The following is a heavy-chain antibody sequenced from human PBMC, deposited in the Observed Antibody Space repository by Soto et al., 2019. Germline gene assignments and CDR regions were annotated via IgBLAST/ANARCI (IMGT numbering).Heavy chain of an antibody. Sequence: EVQLVESGGGLVQPGRSLRLSCAASGFTFDDYAMHWVRQAPGKGLEWVSGISWNSGSIGYADSVKGRFTIPRDNAKNSPYLQMHSPSAEDTGLEYCAKGPYGSRGYWPAQHWGQGTLVTVSS. CDR3: AKGPYGSRGYWPAQH. CDR2: ISWNSGSI. D-gene: IGHD6-13*01. CDR1: GFTFDDYA. J-gene: IGHJ1*01. V-gene: IGHV3-9*01.